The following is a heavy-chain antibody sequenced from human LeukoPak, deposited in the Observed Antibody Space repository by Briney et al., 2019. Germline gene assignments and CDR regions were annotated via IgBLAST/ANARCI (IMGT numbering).Heavy chain of an antibody. D-gene: IGHD4/OR15-4a*01. CDR2: ISSRSSYI. CDR1: GFTFSSYS. J-gene: IGHJ2*01. V-gene: IGHV3-21*01. CDR3: AREDDYGPGYFDL. Sequence: GGSLRLSCAASGFTFSSYSMNWVRQAPGKGLEWVSSISSRSSYIYYADSVKGRFTISRDNAKNSLYLQMNSLRAEDTAVYYCAREDDYGPGYFDLWGRGTLVTVSS.